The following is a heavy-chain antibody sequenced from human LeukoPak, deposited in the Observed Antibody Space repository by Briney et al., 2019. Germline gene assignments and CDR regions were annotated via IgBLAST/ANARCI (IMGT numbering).Heavy chain of an antibody. CDR3: AREFTMVRGHGRDYYYYYMDV. V-gene: IGHV1-8*02. CDR2: MNPNSGNT. Sequence: GASVKVSCKASVYTFTSYDINWVRQPTGQGLEWMGWMNPNSGNTGYAQKFQGRVTITRNTSISTAYMELSSLRSEDTAVYYCAREFTMVRGHGRDYYYYYMDVWGKGTTVTVSS. J-gene: IGHJ6*03. CDR1: VYTFTSYD. D-gene: IGHD3-10*01.